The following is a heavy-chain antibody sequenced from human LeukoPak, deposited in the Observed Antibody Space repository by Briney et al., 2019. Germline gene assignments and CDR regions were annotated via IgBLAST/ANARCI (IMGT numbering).Heavy chain of an antibody. CDR2: IYYSGST. D-gene: IGHD6-6*01. Sequence: SETLSLTCTVSGGSISSHYWSWIRQPPGKGLEWIGYIYYSGSTNYNPSLKSRVTISVDTSKNQFSLKLSSVTAAGTAVYYCARVGAALSFGYYYYYMDVWGKGTTVTVSS. V-gene: IGHV4-59*11. CDR1: GGSISSHY. J-gene: IGHJ6*03. CDR3: ARVGAALSFGYYYYYMDV.